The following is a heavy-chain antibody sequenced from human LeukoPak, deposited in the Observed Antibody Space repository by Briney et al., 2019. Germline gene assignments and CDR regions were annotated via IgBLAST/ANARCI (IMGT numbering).Heavy chain of an antibody. D-gene: IGHD5-12*01. V-gene: IGHV3-23*01. Sequence: GGSLRLSCAAFGFTLNDYWMHWVRQAPGKGLEWVSAISGSGGSTYYADSVKGRFTISRDNSKNTLYLQMNSLRAEDTAVYYCAREATIIIDYWGQGTLVTVSS. CDR1: GFTLNDYW. J-gene: IGHJ4*02. CDR2: ISGSGGST. CDR3: AREATIIIDY.